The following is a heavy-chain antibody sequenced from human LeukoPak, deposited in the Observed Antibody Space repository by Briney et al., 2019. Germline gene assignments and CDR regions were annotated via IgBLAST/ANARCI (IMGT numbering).Heavy chain of an antibody. Sequence: GRSLRLSCAASGFTFSSYGMHWVRQAPGKGLEWVAVISYDGSNKYYADSVKGRFTISRDNSKNTLYLQMNSLRPEDTAVYYCRSGGSCKIKRRFCMDAWGQGTTVTVSS. CDR3: RSGGSCKIKRRFCMDA. V-gene: IGHV3-30*03. J-gene: IGHJ6*02. CDR1: GFTFSSYG. CDR2: ISYDGSNK. D-gene: IGHD2-15*01.